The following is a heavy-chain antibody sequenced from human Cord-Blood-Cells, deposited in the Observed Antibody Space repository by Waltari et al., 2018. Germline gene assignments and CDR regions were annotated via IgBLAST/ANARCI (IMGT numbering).Heavy chain of an antibody. CDR2: ISSSGSTI. CDR1: GFTFSSYE. Sequence: EVQLVESGGGLVQPGGSLRLSCAASGFTFSSYEMNCVRQAPGKGLEWVSYISSSGSTIYYADSVKGRFTISRDNAKNSLYLQMNSLRAEDTAVYYCARDGGSGSSIIPYWGQGTLVTVSS. J-gene: IGHJ4*02. CDR3: ARDGGSGSSIIPY. D-gene: IGHD3-10*01. V-gene: IGHV3-48*03.